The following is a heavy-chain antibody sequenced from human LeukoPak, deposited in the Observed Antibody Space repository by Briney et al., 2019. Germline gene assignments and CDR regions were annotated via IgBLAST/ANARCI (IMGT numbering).Heavy chain of an antibody. CDR2: IYYSGST. CDR1: GGSISSSSYY. CDR3: ARDTDAAGKNY. V-gene: IGHV4-39*02. Sequence: PSETLSLTCTVSGGSISSSSYYWGWIRQPPGKGLEWIGSIYYSGSTYYNPSLKSRVTISVDTSKNQFSLKLSSVTAADTAVYYCARDTDAAGKNYWRQGTLVTVSS. D-gene: IGHD6-13*01. J-gene: IGHJ4*02.